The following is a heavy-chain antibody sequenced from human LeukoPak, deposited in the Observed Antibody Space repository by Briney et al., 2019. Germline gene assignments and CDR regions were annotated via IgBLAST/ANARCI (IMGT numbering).Heavy chain of an antibody. J-gene: IGHJ4*02. CDR2: MNPISGHT. CDR3: ARGPPNWGYDY. V-gene: IGHV1-8*01. D-gene: IGHD7-27*01. CDR1: GFTFTSYD. Sequence: ASVKVSCRASGFTFTSYDINWVRQSTGQGLEWMGWMNPISGHTGYAQKFQDRVTMTRNTSISTAYMELSSLRSDDTAVYYCARGPPNWGYDYWGPGTLVTVSS.